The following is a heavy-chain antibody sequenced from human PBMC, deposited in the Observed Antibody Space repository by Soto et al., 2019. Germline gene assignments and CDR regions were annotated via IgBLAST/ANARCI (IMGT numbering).Heavy chain of an antibody. CDR2: IYTSGSA. CDR1: GGSISSYY. J-gene: IGHJ6*02. D-gene: IGHD2-2*01. V-gene: IGHV4-4*07. Sequence: SETLSLTCTVSGGSISSYYWSLIRQPAGKGLEWIGRIYTSGSANYNPSLKSRVTMSVDTSKNQFSLKLSSVTAADTAVYYCARDREGTAAIFHGMDVWGQGTTVTVSS. CDR3: ARDREGTAAIFHGMDV.